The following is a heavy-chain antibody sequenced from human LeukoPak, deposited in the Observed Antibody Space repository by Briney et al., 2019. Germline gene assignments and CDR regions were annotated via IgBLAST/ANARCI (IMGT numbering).Heavy chain of an antibody. D-gene: IGHD3-3*01. CDR1: GFTVSSNY. CDR3: ARAHYDFWSGSYYFDY. CDR2: IYSGGST. J-gene: IGHJ4*02. V-gene: IGHV3-53*01. Sequence: GGSLRLSCAASGFTVSSNYMSWVRQAPGKGLEWVSVIYSGGSTHYADSVKGRFTISRDNSKNTLYLQMNSLRAEDTAVYYYARAHYDFWSGSYYFDYWGQGTLVTVSS.